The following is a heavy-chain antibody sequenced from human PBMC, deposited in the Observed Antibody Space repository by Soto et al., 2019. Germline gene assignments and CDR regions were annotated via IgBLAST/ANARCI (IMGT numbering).Heavy chain of an antibody. D-gene: IGHD6-6*01. Sequence: ASVKVSCKASGYTFTSYAMHWVRQAPGQRLEWMGWINAGNGNTKYSQKFQGRVTITRDTSASTAYMELSSLRSEDTAVYYCARSSARRDWFDPWGQGTLVTVSS. CDR2: INAGNGNT. J-gene: IGHJ5*02. CDR1: GYTFTSYA. V-gene: IGHV1-3*01. CDR3: ARSSARRDWFDP.